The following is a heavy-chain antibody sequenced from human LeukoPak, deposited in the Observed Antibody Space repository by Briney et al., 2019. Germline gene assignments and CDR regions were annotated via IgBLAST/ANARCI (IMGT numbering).Heavy chain of an antibody. D-gene: IGHD1-26*01. CDR1: GYSFSNYH. Sequence: GASVKLSCKTSGYSFSNYHVYWVRQAPGQGLEWVGIMAPRDYGATYAQKFQGRVTMTRDTSTSTLYMDLSSLRPEDTAVYYCAREVRTGIGATDFWGQGTLVTVSS. J-gene: IGHJ4*02. CDR3: AREVRTGIGATDF. CDR2: MAPRDYGA. V-gene: IGHV1-46*01.